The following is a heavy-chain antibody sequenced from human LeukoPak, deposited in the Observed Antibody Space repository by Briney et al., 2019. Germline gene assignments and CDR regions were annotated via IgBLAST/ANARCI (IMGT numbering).Heavy chain of an antibody. V-gene: IGHV4-61*01. D-gene: IGHD1-1*01. CDR2: IYYSGST. CDR1: GGXVSSGSFY. CDR3: TRRGRNNWGEGDDY. Sequence: SETLSLTCTVSGGXVSSGSFYWNWIRQPPGKGLEWIGYIYYSGSTSYNPSLKSRVTISVDTSKNQFSLKLSSVTAADTAVYYCTRRGRNNWGEGDDYWGQGTLVTVSS. J-gene: IGHJ4*02.